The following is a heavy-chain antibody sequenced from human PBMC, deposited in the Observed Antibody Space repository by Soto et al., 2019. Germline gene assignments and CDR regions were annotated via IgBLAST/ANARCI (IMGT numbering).Heavy chain of an antibody. CDR1: GGSFSCYY. CDR3: AGGYCTNGVCFNPYWFDP. D-gene: IGHD2-8*01. V-gene: IGHV4-34*01. CDR2: INHSGST. Sequence: PSETLSLTCAVYGGSFSCYYWSWIRQPPGKGLEWIGEINHSGSTNYNPSLKSRVTISVDTSKNQFSLKLSSVTAADTAVYYCAGGYCTNGVCFNPYWFDPWGQGTLVTVSS. J-gene: IGHJ5*02.